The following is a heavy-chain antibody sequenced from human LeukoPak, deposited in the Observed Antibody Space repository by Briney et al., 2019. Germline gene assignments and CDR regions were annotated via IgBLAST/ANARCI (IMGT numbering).Heavy chain of an antibody. D-gene: IGHD2-2*01. CDR2: ISYDGSNR. J-gene: IGHJ6*02. CDR1: GFTFSSYA. Sequence: PGRSLRLSCAASGFTFSSYAMHWVRQAPGKGLEWVAVISYDGSNRYYADSVKGRFTISRDNSKNTLYLQMNSLRAEDTAVYYCASPPSDIVVVPYYYYGMDVWGQGTTVTVPS. CDR3: ASPPSDIVVVPYYYYGMDV. V-gene: IGHV3-30-3*01.